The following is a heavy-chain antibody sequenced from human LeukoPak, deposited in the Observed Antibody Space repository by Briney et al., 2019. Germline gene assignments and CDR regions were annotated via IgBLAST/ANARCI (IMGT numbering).Heavy chain of an antibody. CDR1: DDSITIYY. Sequence: SETLSLTCTVSDDSITIYYWTWIRQPPGKGLEWIGEINHSGSTNYNPSLKSRVTISVDTSKNQFSLQLTSVTAADTAVYYCARGRSLYYYDSSGYQGFDYWGQGTLVTVSS. J-gene: IGHJ4*02. CDR3: ARGRSLYYYDSSGYQGFDY. V-gene: IGHV4-34*01. D-gene: IGHD3-22*01. CDR2: INHSGST.